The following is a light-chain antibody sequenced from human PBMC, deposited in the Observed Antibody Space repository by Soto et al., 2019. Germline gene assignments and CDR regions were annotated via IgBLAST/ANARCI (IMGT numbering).Light chain of an antibody. CDR1: RSNIRGNT. Sequence: QPVLTQPPSASGTPGQSVTMTCSGGRSNIRGNTVTWYQQLPGAAPKLLIYGNNQRPSGVPDRFSGSKSASSAFLAISGLQSEDEAVYYCSAWDDSLDDRVFGGGTKLTVL. J-gene: IGLJ3*02. V-gene: IGLV1-44*01. CDR2: GNN. CDR3: SAWDDSLDDRV.